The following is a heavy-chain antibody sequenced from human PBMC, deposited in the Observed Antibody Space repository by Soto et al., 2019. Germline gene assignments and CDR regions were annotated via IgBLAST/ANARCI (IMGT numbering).Heavy chain of an antibody. CDR1: GVTFSSYS. V-gene: IGHV3-21*01. J-gene: IGHJ5*02. Sequence: GESLRLSWGASGVTFSSYSMNGGRQAPGKGLEWVSSISSSSSYIYYADSVKGRFTISRDNAKNSLYLQMNSLRAEDTAVYYCARDHSDYYASSRSWFDPWGQGP. CDR3: ARDHSDYYASSRSWFDP. CDR2: ISSSSSYI. D-gene: IGHD3-22*01.